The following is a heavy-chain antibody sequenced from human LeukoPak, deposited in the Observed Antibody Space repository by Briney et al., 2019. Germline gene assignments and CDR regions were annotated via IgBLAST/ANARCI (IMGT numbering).Heavy chain of an antibody. CDR3: VRSMVRGVIDY. D-gene: IGHD3-10*01. V-gene: IGHV3-74*01. J-gene: IGHJ4*02. Sequence: GGSLRLSCAASGFTFSSYWMHWVRQAPGKGLVWVSRINSDGSSTSYADSVKGRFTISRDNAKNTLYLQMNSLRAEDTAVYYCVRSMVRGVIDYWGQGTLVTVSS. CDR1: GFTFSSYW. CDR2: INSDGSST.